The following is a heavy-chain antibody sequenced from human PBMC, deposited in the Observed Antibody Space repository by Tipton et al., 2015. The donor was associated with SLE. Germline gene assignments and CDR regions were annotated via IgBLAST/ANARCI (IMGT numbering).Heavy chain of an antibody. V-gene: IGHV4-59*12. J-gene: IGHJ2*01. D-gene: IGHD6-13*01. CDR1: GGSISSYY. Sequence: TLSLTCTVSGGSISSYYWSWIRQPPGKGLEWIGYISYSGSTNYNPSLKSRVTLSVDKSKNQFSLNLTSVTAADTAVYYCARGGSSSWDGYFGLWGRGILVTVSS. CDR3: ARGGSSSWDGYFGL. CDR2: ISYSGST.